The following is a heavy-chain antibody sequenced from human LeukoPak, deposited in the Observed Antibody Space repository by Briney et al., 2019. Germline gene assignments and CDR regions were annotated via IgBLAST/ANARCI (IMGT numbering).Heavy chain of an antibody. CDR2: IYYSGST. J-gene: IGHJ3*02. CDR1: GDSISSSSSY. Sequence: SETLSLTCTVSGDSISSSSSYWGWIRQPPGEGLEWIGSIYYSGSTYYNTSLKSRVTISVDTSKNQFSLKLSSVTAADTAVYYCARHSPSAPIPTWIQLWFLGAFDIWGQGTMVTVSS. D-gene: IGHD5-18*01. CDR3: ARHSPSAPIPTWIQLWFLGAFDI. V-gene: IGHV4-39*01.